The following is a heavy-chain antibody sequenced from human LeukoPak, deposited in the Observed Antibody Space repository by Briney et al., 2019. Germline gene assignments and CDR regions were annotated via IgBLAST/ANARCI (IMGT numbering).Heavy chain of an antibody. J-gene: IGHJ4*02. Sequence: GGSLRLSCAASGSTFSSYGMHWVRQAPGKGLEWVAFIRYDGSNKYYADSVKGRFTISRDNSKNTLYLQMNSLRAEDTAVYYCAKGGYYYDSSGYDYFDYWGQGTLVTVSS. V-gene: IGHV3-30*02. D-gene: IGHD3-22*01. CDR2: IRYDGSNK. CDR3: AKGGYYYDSSGYDYFDY. CDR1: GSTFSSYG.